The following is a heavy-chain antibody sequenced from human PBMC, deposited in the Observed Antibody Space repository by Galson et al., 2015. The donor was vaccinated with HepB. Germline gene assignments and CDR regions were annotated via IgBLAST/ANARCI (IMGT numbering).Heavy chain of an antibody. CDR3: ASPSYCSSTSCWYYYYMDV. V-gene: IGHV5-10-1*01. J-gene: IGHJ6*03. CDR2: IDPSDSYT. D-gene: IGHD2-2*01. Sequence: QSGAEVKKPGESLRISCKGSGYSFTSYWISWVRQMPGKGLEWMGRIDPSDSYTNYSPSFQGHVTISADKSISTAYLQWSSLKASDTAMYYCASPSYCSSTSCWYYYYMDVWGKGTTVTVSS. CDR1: GYSFTSYW.